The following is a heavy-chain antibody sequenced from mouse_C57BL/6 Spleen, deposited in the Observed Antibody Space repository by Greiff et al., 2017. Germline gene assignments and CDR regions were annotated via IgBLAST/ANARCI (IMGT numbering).Heavy chain of an antibody. V-gene: IGHV1-72*01. CDR1: GYTFTSYW. CDR3: ARDWDEAMDY. J-gene: IGHJ4*01. D-gene: IGHD4-1*01. Sequence: QVQLQQPGAELVKPGASVKLSCKASGYTFTSYWMHWVKQRPGRGLEWIGRIDPNSGGTKYNEKFKSKATLTVDKPSSTAYMQRSSLTSEDSAVYYCARDWDEAMDYWGQGTSVTVSS. CDR2: IDPNSGGT.